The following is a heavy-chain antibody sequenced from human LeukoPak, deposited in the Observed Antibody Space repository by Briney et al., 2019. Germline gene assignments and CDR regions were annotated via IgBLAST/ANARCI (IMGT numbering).Heavy chain of an antibody. D-gene: IGHD5-18*01. Sequence: SETLSLTCAVSGGSISISNWWSWVRQPPGKGLEWIGEIYHSGSTNYNPSLKSRVTISVDKSKNQLSLKLSSVTAADTAVYYWARGAVGYSYGALWYWGQGTLVTVSS. CDR3: ARGAVGYSYGALWY. J-gene: IGHJ4*02. CDR2: IYHSGST. V-gene: IGHV4-4*02. CDR1: GGSISISNW.